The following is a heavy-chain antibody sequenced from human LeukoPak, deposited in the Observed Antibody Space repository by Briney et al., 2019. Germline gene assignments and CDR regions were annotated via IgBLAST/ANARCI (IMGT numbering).Heavy chain of an antibody. D-gene: IGHD5-18*01. CDR3: ASGYSYGAY. CDR2: ISSSGSYT. Sequence: GGSLRLSCAASGFTFSDYYMSWIRQAPGKGLEWVSYISSSGSYTNYADSVKGRFTISRDNARNSLYLQMNSLRAEDTAVYYCASGYSYGAYWGQGTLVTVSS. J-gene: IGHJ4*02. CDR1: GFTFSDYY. V-gene: IGHV3-11*03.